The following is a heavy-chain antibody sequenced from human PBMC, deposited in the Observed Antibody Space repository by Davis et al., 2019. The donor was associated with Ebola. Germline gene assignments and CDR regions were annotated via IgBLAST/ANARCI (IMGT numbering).Heavy chain of an antibody. CDR2: IRWESDII. V-gene: IGHV3-9*01. CDR3: ARDRGQVTAASGY. Sequence: PGGSLRLSCAASGFTFDYYAMHWVRQVPGKGLEWVSGIRWESDIIGYADSVKGRFTISRDNSKNSLYLQMNSLRTEDTALDYCARDRGQVTAASGYWSQGTLVTVSS. D-gene: IGHD1-26*01. J-gene: IGHJ4*02. CDR1: GFTFDYYA.